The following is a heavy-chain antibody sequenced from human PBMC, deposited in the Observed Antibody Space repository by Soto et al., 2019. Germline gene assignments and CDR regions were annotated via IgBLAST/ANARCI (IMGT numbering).Heavy chain of an antibody. CDR2: IFHSGST. CDR3: ARVYSGSYSDY. V-gene: IGHV4-4*02. CDR1: GGSIRSNNW. Sequence: QVQLQESGPGLVKPSGTLSLTCAVSGGSIRSNNWWSWVRQPPGKGLWWIGEIFHSGSTNYNPSPKPRVTISVDKSKNQFSLKLSSVTAADTAVYYCARVYSGSYSDYWGQGTLVTVSS. J-gene: IGHJ4*02. D-gene: IGHD1-26*01.